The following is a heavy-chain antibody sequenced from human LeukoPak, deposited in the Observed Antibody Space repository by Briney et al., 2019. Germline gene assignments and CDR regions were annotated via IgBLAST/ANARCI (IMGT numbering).Heavy chain of an antibody. D-gene: IGHD5-18*01. V-gene: IGHV3-21*01. Sequence: GGSLRLSCVASGFTFSSYNMNWVRQVPGKGLEWVSSISSSSSYIYYADSVKGRFTISRDNAKNSLYLQINSLRAEDTAVYYCARVTVDTAMVRNYYYYYYYMDVWGKGTTVTVSS. J-gene: IGHJ6*03. CDR1: GFTFSSYN. CDR2: ISSSSSYI. CDR3: ARVTVDTAMVRNYYYYYYYMDV.